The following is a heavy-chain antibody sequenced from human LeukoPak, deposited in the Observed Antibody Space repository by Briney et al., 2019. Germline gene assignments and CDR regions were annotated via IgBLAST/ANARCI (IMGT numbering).Heavy chain of an antibody. CDR2: IYAGGST. D-gene: IGHD4-17*01. CDR3: AREEETVKAFGP. CDR1: GFTVSSSY. Sequence: GGSLRLSCAASGFTVSSSYMNWVRQAPGKGLEWVSIIYAGGSTYYAGSVDGRFTISRDNSKNTLYLQMNSLRAEDTAVYYCAREEETVKAFGPWGQGTLVTVSS. J-gene: IGHJ5*02. V-gene: IGHV3-53*01.